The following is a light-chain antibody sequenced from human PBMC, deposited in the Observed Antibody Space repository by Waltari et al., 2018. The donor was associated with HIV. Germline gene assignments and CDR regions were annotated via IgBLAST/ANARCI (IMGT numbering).Light chain of an antibody. J-gene: IGLJ2*01. CDR1: SRDVGGYNH. V-gene: IGLV2-14*01. CDR2: DVT. Sequence: QSALTQPASVSGSPGPSIPISCTGTSRDVGGYNHVSWYQQHPGNAPKLMIYDVTKRPSGFSNRVSCSKSGNTASLTISGLQAEDETDYYCSSYTSSSASVVFGGGTKLTVL. CDR3: SSYTSSSASVV.